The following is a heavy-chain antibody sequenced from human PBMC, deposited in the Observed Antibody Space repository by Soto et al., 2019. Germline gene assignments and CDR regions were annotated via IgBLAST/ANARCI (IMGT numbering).Heavy chain of an antibody. J-gene: IGHJ4*02. V-gene: IGHV1-18*01. CDR1: GYTFTHFY. Sequence: QVQLEQSGAEVKKPGDSVKVSCKASGYTFTHFYITWVRQAPGQGLEWMGAISPHNFNTNYAQKFPGRVTLTTEKSTNTAYMDLRSLTSDDTAVYYCARDEGGYDILTGYYKAHHFDYWGQGVPVTVSS. CDR2: ISPHNFNT. D-gene: IGHD3-9*01. CDR3: ARDEGGYDILTGYYKAHHFDY.